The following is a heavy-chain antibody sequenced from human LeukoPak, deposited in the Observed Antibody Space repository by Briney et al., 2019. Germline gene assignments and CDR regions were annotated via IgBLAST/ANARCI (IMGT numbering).Heavy chain of an antibody. CDR3: AGGVLGYDRSGSDALDI. CDR1: GGSISSYY. D-gene: IGHD3-22*01. J-gene: IGHJ3*02. CDR2: IYYSGST. V-gene: IGHV4-59*01. Sequence: SETLSLTCTVSGGSISSYYWSWIRQPPGKGLEWIGYIYYSGSTNYNPSLKSRVTISVDTSKNQFSLKLSSVTAADTAVYYCAGGVLGYDRSGSDALDIWGQGTMVTGTS.